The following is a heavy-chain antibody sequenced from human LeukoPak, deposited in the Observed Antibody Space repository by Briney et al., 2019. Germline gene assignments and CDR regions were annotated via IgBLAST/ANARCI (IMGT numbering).Heavy chain of an antibody. CDR2: MNPNSGNT. CDR3: ARAKTKVVVATVYYYYGMDV. V-gene: IGHV1-8*01. J-gene: IGHJ6*02. Sequence: ASVKVSCKASGYTFSSDDINWVRQATGQGLEWMGWMNPNSGNTGYVQKFQGRVTMTRNTSISTAYMEPSSLRSDDTAVYYCARAKTKVVVATVYYYYGMDVWGQGTTVTVSS. D-gene: IGHD2-15*01. CDR1: GYTFSSDD.